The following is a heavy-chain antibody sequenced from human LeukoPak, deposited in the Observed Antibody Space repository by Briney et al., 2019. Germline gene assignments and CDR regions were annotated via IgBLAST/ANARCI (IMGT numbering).Heavy chain of an antibody. D-gene: IGHD3-3*01. J-gene: IGHJ6*03. CDR1: GFNYSSYT. CDR3: VRGSLASGVVVYYYYYLDV. Sequence: GSLRLSCAASGFNYSSYTMNWVRQAPGMGLEWLSYISASRDITYYADSVKGRFTISRDNAKNSPYLQMNSLRAEDTAVYYCVRGSLASGVVVYYYYYLDVWGKGTTVTVSS. CDR2: ISASRDIT. V-gene: IGHV3-48*01.